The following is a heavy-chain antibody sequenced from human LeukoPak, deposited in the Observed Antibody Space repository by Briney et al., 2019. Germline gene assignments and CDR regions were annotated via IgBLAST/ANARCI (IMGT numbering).Heavy chain of an antibody. D-gene: IGHD6-13*01. V-gene: IGHV3-30*18. CDR2: ISYDGSNK. J-gene: IGHJ4*02. CDR3: ANSPGIAAAVDY. CDR1: GFTFSSYG. Sequence: GRSLRLSCAASGFTFSSYGMHWVRQAPGKGLEWVAVISYDGSNKYYADSVKGRFTISRDNSKNTLYLQMNSLRAEDTAVYYCANSPGIAAAVDYWGQGTLVTVSS.